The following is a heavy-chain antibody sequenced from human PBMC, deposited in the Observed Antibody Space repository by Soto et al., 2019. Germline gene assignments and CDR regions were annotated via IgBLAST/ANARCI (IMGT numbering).Heavy chain of an antibody. Sequence: GGSLRLSCTASGFHFSNAWMNWVRQAPGKGLEWVGRIKSKTDGGTTDYAAPVKGRFTISRDDSKNTLYLQMNSLKTEDTAVYYCTPIAVAGYYYFDYWGQGTLVTVSS. CDR1: GFHFSNAW. J-gene: IGHJ4*02. CDR3: TPIAVAGYYYFDY. V-gene: IGHV3-15*07. CDR2: IKSKTDGGTT. D-gene: IGHD6-19*01.